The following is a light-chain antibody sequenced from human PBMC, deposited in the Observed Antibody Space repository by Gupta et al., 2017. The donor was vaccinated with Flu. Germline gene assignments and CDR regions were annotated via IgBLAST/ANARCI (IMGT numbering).Light chain of an antibody. CDR1: QSISSY. Sequence: DIQMTQSPSSLPASVGDRVAITCRASQSISSYLNWYQQKPGKAPELLIYAASSLQSGVPSRCSGSGSGTDFTLTISSLQAEDSATFYCQQSYSEPYTFGQGTKLEIK. J-gene: IGKJ2*01. V-gene: IGKV1-39*01. CDR3: QQSYSEPYT. CDR2: AAS.